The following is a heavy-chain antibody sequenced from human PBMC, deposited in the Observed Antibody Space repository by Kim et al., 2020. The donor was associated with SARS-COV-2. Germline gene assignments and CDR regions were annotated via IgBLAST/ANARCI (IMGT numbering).Heavy chain of an antibody. Sequence: SETLSLTCTVSGGSISSSSYYWGWIRQPPGKGLEWIGSIYYSGSTYYNPSLKSRVTISVDTSKNQFSLKLSSVTAADTAVYYCASPDVEYSSSSAENHFDYWGQGTLVTVSS. CDR2: IYYSGST. J-gene: IGHJ4*02. V-gene: IGHV4-39*01. D-gene: IGHD6-6*01. CDR1: GGSISSSSYY. CDR3: ASPDVEYSSSSAENHFDY.